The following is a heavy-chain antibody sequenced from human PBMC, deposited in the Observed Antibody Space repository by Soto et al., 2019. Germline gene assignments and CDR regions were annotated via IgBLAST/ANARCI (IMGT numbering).Heavy chain of an antibody. Sequence: ASVKVSCKASGYTFTSYDVHWVRQAPGQGLEWMGIINPSGGSTRYAQKFQGRVTMTRDTSTSTVYMELSSLRSEDTAVYYCARDHHYYDGSGGDAFDIWGQGTMVTVSS. CDR2: INPSGGST. CDR1: GYTFTSYD. D-gene: IGHD3-22*01. J-gene: IGHJ3*02. V-gene: IGHV1-46*01. CDR3: ARDHHYYDGSGGDAFDI.